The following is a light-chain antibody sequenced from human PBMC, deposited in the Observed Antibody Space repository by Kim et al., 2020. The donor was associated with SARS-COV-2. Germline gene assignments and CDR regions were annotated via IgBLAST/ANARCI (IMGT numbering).Light chain of an antibody. Sequence: SPGQRATLSCRASQTITTNYLAWYQQKPSQAPRLLIYGASSRATGIPDRFSGSRSGTDFTLTISRLEPEDFAVYYCQQYGTSPRTFGPGTKVDIK. CDR2: GAS. J-gene: IGKJ3*01. CDR3: QQYGTSPRT. CDR1: QTITTNY. V-gene: IGKV3-20*01.